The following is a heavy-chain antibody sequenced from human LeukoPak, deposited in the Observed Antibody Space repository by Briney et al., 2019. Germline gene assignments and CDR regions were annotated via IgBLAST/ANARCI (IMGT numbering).Heavy chain of an antibody. V-gene: IGHV4-39*07. CDR2: INHSGST. CDR3: ARGWYYYGSGSYRFDP. CDR1: GGSISSGDYY. Sequence: SETLSLTCTVSGGSISSGDYYWSWIRQPPGKGLEWIGEINHSGSTNYNPSLKSRVTISVDTSKNQFSLKLSSVTAADTAVYYCARGWYYYGSGSYRFDPWGQGTLVTVSS. J-gene: IGHJ5*02. D-gene: IGHD3-10*01.